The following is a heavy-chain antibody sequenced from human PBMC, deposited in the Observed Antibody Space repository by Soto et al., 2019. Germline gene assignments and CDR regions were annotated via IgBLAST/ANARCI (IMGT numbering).Heavy chain of an antibody. Sequence: PSGSPKLARASSGVTFSSSVITWSRQEPGKGLEWVSSISSSSSYIYYADSVKGRFTISRDNAKNSLYLQMNSLRAEDTVVYYCARASGSYAARDWGQGTLVTVSS. J-gene: IGHJ4*02. V-gene: IGHV3-21*01. D-gene: IGHD1-26*01. CDR3: ARASGSYAARD. CDR2: ISSSSSYI. CDR1: GVTFSSSV.